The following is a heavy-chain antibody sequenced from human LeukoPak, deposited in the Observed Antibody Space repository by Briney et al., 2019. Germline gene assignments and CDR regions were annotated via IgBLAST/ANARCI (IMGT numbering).Heavy chain of an antibody. J-gene: IGHJ4*02. D-gene: IGHD3-3*01. CDR2: IYYSGST. CDR3: ARAENDFWSGYYFDY. CDR1: GGSISSSSYY. Sequence: PSETLSLTCTVSGGSISSSSYYWGWIRQPPGKGLEWIGSIYYSGSTYYNPSLKSRVTISVDTSKNQFSLKLSSVTAADTAVYYCARAENDFWSGYYFDYWGQGTLVTVSS. V-gene: IGHV4-39*01.